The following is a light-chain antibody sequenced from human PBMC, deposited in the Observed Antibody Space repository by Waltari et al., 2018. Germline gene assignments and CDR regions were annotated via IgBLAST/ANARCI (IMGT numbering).Light chain of an antibody. J-gene: IGLJ3*02. Sequence: QSVLTQPPSASGTPGQRVTISCSGSASNIGGNLVNWYQQFPGKAPKLRIYRSDLRPSGVPDRFSGSKSGTSDSLAISGLQSEDEADYFCASWDDSLNGHWVFGGGTKVTVL. V-gene: IGLV1-44*01. CDR2: RSD. CDR1: ASNIGGNL. CDR3: ASWDDSLNGHWV.